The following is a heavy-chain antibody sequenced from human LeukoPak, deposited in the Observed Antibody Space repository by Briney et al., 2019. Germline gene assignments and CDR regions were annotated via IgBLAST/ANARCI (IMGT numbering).Heavy chain of an antibody. J-gene: IGHJ6*02. Sequence: ASVKVSCKASGYTFTSYDINWVRQATGQGLEWMGWMNPNSGNTGYAQKFQGRVTMTRNTSISTAYMELNSLRSEDTAVYYCARAVAGGSYYGRDVWGQGTTVTVSS. V-gene: IGHV1-8*01. CDR2: MNPNSGNT. CDR3: ARAVAGGSYYGRDV. CDR1: GYTFTSYD. D-gene: IGHD6-19*01.